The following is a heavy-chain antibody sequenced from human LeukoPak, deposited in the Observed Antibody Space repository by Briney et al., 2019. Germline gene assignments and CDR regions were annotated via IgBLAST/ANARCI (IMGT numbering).Heavy chain of an antibody. J-gene: IGHJ3*02. V-gene: IGHV3-30*18. D-gene: IGHD3-9*01. CDR2: ISYDGSNK. CDR1: GFTFSSYG. Sequence: PGGSLRLSCAASGFTFSSYGMHWVRQAPGKGLEWVAVISYDGSNKYYADSVKGRFTISRDNSKNTLYLQMNSLRAEDTAVYYCAKGPNYDILTGWRKTYNGFDIWGQGTMVTVSS. CDR3: AKGPNYDILTGWRKTYNGFDI.